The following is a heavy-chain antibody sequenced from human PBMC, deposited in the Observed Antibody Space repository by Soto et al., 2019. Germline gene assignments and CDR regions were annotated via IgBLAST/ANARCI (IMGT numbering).Heavy chain of an antibody. CDR1: GFTFSNYW. V-gene: IGHV3-7*01. Sequence: EVQLVESGGGLVQAGGSLILSCAASGFTFSNYWMNWVRQAPGKGLEWVAYISRDGSDKSYVDSVKGRFTISRDNSKKSVYLQLYSLRVEDTAVYYCARGFGDGWYGGPVYWGQGTLVTVSS. CDR3: ARGFGDGWYGGPVY. CDR2: ISRDGSDK. D-gene: IGHD6-19*01. J-gene: IGHJ4*02.